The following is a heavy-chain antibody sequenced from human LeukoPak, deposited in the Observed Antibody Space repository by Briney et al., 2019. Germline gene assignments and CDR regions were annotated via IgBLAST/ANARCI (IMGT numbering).Heavy chain of an antibody. CDR2: INPNSGGT. J-gene: IGHJ4*02. CDR1: GYTFTSYD. CDR3: ARDLAVAPGY. D-gene: IGHD6-19*01. Sequence: ASVKVSCKASGYTFTSYDINWVRQATGQGLEWMGWINPNSGGTNYAQKFQGRVTMTRDTSISTAYMELSRLRSDDTAVYYCARDLAVAPGYWGQGTLVTVSS. V-gene: IGHV1-2*02.